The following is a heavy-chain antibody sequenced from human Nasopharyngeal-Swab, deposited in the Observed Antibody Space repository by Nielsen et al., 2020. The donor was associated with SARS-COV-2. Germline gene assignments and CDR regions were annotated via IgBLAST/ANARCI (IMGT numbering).Heavy chain of an antibody. CDR1: GFTFSSYA. V-gene: IGHV3-30*04. CDR3: ARENGAGMDV. Sequence: GESLKISCAASGFTFSSYAMHWVRQAPGKGPEWVAVISYDGSNKYYADSVKGRFTISRDNSKNTPYLQMNSLRAEDTAVYYCARENGAGMDVWGQGTTVTVSS. CDR2: ISYDGSNK. J-gene: IGHJ6*02.